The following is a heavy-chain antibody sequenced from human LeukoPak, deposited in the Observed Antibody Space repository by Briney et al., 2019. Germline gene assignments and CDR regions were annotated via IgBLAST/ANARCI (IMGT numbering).Heavy chain of an antibody. J-gene: IGHJ2*01. CDR1: GYTITGYY. CDR2: INPNSGGT. V-gene: IGHV1-2*02. Sequence: ASVKVSCKASGYTITGYYMHWVRQAPGQGLEWMGWINPNSGGTNYAQKFQGRVTMTRDTSISTAYMELSRLRSDDTAVYYCARNRRDYDILTGHHYWYFDLWGRGTLVTVSS. CDR3: ARNRRDYDILTGHHYWYFDL. D-gene: IGHD3-9*01.